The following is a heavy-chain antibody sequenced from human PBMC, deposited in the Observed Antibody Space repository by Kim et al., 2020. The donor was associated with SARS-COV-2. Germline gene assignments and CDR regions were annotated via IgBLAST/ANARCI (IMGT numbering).Heavy chain of an antibody. D-gene: IGHD6-19*01. CDR3: ASPLRRSVAGTREYFQH. J-gene: IGHJ1*01. CDR2: ISSSGSTI. CDR1: GFTFSSYE. Sequence: GGSLRLSCAASGFTFSSYEMNWVRQAPGKGLEWVSYISSSGSTIYYADSVKGRFTISRDNAKNSLYLQMNSLRAEDTAVYYCASPLRRSVAGTREYFQHWGQGTLVTVSS. V-gene: IGHV3-48*03.